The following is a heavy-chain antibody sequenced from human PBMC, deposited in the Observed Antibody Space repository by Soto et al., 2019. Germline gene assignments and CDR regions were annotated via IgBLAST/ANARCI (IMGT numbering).Heavy chain of an antibody. V-gene: IGHV3-23*01. CDR2: ISGSGGST. Sequence: GGSLRLSCAASGFTFSSYAMSWVRQAPGKGLEWVSAISGSGGSTYYADSVKGRFTISRDNSKNTLYLQMNSLRAEDTAVYYCAKSLRTRDPVRSSWRQNYYYYGMDVWGQGTTVTVSS. CDR3: AKSLRTRDPVRSSWRQNYYYYGMDV. D-gene: IGHD6-13*01. CDR1: GFTFSSYA. J-gene: IGHJ6*02.